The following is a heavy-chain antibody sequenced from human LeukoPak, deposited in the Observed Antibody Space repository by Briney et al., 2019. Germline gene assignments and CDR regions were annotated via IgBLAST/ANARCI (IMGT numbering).Heavy chain of an antibody. Sequence: ASVKVSCKVSGYTLTELSMHWVRQAPGKGLEWMGGFDPEDGETIYAQKFQGRVTMTEDTSTDTAYMELSSLRSEDTAVYYCATAKPDYYDSSGYYYLDYWGQGTLVTVSS. J-gene: IGHJ4*02. V-gene: IGHV1-24*01. CDR1: GYTLTELS. CDR3: ATAKPDYYDSSGYYYLDY. D-gene: IGHD3-22*01. CDR2: FDPEDGET.